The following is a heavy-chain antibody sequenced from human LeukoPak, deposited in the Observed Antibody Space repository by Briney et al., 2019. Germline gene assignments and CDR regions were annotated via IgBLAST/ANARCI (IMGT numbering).Heavy chain of an antibody. CDR3: ERDPRDCSSTSCQRPWDD. J-gene: IGHJ4*03. D-gene: IGHD2-2*01. Sequence: ASVKLSCTASGSTFTSYYMHWLRHAPGQGLELRGIINPSGGSKSYAQKFQGRVTMTRNTSTTTVYMELSSLSSEDAAVYYCERDPRDCSSTSCQRPWDDWGHGTMVTVSS. CDR2: INPSGGSK. CDR1: GSTFTSYY. V-gene: IGHV1-46*01.